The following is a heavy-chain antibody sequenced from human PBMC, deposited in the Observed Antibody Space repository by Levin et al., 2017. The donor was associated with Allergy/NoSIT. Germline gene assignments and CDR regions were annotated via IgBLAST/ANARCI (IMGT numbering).Heavy chain of an antibody. CDR2: IIPILGIA. CDR1: GGTFSSYA. J-gene: IGHJ4*02. Sequence: GASVKVSCKASGGTFSSYAISWVRQAPGQGLEWMGRIIPILGIANYAQKFQGRVTITADKSTSTAYMELSSLRSEDTAVYYCASGWFGDSPYFDYWGQGTLVTVSS. V-gene: IGHV1-69*04. CDR3: ASGWFGDSPYFDY. D-gene: IGHD3-10*01.